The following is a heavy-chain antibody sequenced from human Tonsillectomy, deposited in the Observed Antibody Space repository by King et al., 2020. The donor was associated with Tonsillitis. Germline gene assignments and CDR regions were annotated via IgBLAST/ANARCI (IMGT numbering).Heavy chain of an antibody. V-gene: IGHV4-34*01. D-gene: IGHD3-16*01. Sequence: VQLQQWGAGLLKPSETLSLTCAVYGGSFSGYYWSWIRQPPGKGLEWIGEINHSGSTNYNPSLKSRVSISEDTSTNQFSLRLSSVTAADTAVYYCARWGSELAIDYWGQGTLVTVSS. CDR2: INHSGST. J-gene: IGHJ4*02. CDR3: ARWGSELAIDY. CDR1: GGSFSGYY.